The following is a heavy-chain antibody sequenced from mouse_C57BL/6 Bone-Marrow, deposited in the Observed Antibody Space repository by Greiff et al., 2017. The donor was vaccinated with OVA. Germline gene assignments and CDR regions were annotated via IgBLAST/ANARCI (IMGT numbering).Heavy chain of an antibody. Sequence: QVQLQQSGPELVKPGASVKISCKASGYAFSSSWMNWVKQRPGKGLEWIGRIYPGDGDTNYNGKFKGKATLTADKSSSTAYMQLSSLTSEDSAVYFGARNLGYYYGRGYYAMDYWGQGTSVTVSS. J-gene: IGHJ4*01. CDR2: IYPGDGDT. V-gene: IGHV1-82*01. CDR3: ARNLGYYYGRGYYAMDY. D-gene: IGHD1-1*01. CDR1: GYAFSSSW.